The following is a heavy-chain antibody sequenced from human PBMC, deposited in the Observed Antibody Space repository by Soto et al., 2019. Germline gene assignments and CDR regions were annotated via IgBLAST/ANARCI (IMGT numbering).Heavy chain of an antibody. CDR1: GYTFTGYA. V-gene: IGHV1-3*01. Sequence: ASVKVSCKASGYTFTGYAMHWVRQAPGQRLEWMGWINAGNGNTKYSQKYQGRVTITRDTSASTAYMELSSLKSEDTAVYYCARAVAVPADFDYWGQGTLVTVSS. J-gene: IGHJ4*02. CDR2: INAGNGNT. CDR3: ARAVAVPADFDY. D-gene: IGHD6-19*01.